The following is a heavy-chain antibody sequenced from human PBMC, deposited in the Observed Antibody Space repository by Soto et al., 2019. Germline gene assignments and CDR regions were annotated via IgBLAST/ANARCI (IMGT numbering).Heavy chain of an antibody. CDR2: IYWDDGK. J-gene: IGHJ4*01. Sequence: QITLKESGPTVVKPTQTLTLTCTLSGFSLSTNEVSVGWIRQPPGKALEWLALIYWDDGKRYRPSLKNRLTITKDSSKDEVVLTMTNLYPGDTATYYRAHRDSARLYFDRWCHGALVTVTS. CDR1: GFSLSTNEVS. CDR3: AHRDSARLYFDR. D-gene: IGHD3-16*02. V-gene: IGHV2-5*02.